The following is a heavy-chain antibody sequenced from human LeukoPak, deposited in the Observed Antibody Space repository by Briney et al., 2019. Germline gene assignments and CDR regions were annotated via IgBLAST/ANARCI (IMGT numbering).Heavy chain of an antibody. CDR1: GGTFSSYA. D-gene: IGHD3-10*01. V-gene: IGHV1-69*04. J-gene: IGHJ5*02. CDR2: IIPILGIA. Sequence: ASVKVSCKASGGTFSSYAISWVRQAPGQGPEWMGRIIPILGIANYAQKFQGRVTITADKSTSTAYMELSSLRSEDTAVYYCARVYYYGSGSYPFDPWGQGTLVTVSS. CDR3: ARVYYYGSGSYPFDP.